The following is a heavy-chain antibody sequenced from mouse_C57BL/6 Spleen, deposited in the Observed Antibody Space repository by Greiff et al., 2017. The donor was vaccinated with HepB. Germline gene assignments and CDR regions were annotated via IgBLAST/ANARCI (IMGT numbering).Heavy chain of an antibody. V-gene: IGHV1-26*01. J-gene: IGHJ2*01. CDR2: INPNNGGT. CDR1: GYTFTDYY. Sequence: VQLQQSGPELVKPGASVKISCKASGYTFTDYYMNWVKQSHGKSLEWIGDINPNNGGTSYNQKFKGKATLTVDKSSSTAYMELRSLTSEDSAVYYCARDPGNYWGQGTTLTVSS. CDR3: ARDPGNY.